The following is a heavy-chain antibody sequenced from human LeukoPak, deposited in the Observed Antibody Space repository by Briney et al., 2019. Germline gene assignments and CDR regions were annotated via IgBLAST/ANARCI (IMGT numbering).Heavy chain of an antibody. J-gene: IGHJ6*03. V-gene: IGHV1-18*01. D-gene: IGHD5-18*01. CDR3: ARADTAMVTPGYYYYYMDV. Sequence: ASVKVSCQTSGYTFTSYGISWVRQAPGQGLEWMGWISAYNGNTNYAQKVQGRVTMTTDTSTSTAYMELRSLRSDDTAVYYCARADTAMVTPGYYYYYMDVWGKGTTVTISS. CDR1: GYTFTSYG. CDR2: ISAYNGNT.